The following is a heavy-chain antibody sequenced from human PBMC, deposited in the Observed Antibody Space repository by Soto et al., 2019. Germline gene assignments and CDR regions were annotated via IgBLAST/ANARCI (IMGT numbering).Heavy chain of an antibody. CDR3: ARGYCSSTSCYPPYFDY. J-gene: IGHJ4*02. V-gene: IGHV1-18*01. CDR1: GYTFTSYG. D-gene: IGHD2-2*01. Sequence: SVKVSCKASGYTFTSYGISWVRQAPGQGLEWMGWISAYNGNTNYAQKLQGRVTMTTDTSTSTAYMELRSLRSDDTAVYYCARGYCSSTSCYPPYFDYWGQGTLVTVSS. CDR2: ISAYNGNT.